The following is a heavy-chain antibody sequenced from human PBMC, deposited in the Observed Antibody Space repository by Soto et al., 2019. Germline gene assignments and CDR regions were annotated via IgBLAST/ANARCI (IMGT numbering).Heavy chain of an antibody. CDR3: AREGGYCSGSSCYSFGFDI. D-gene: IGHD2-15*01. V-gene: IGHV3-30-3*01. Sequence: QVQLVESGGGVVQPGRSLRLSCAASGFTFSNYAMHWVRQAPGKGLEWVALISYDGRDKYYADSVKGRCTISRDNSKSXLXXQMNSLGLEDTAVYYCAREGGYCSGSSCYSFGFDIWGQGTMVTVSS. J-gene: IGHJ3*02. CDR1: GFTFSNYA. CDR2: ISYDGRDK.